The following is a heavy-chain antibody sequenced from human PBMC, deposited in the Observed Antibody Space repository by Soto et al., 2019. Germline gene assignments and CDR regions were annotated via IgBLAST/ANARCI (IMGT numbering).Heavy chain of an antibody. Sequence: QVQLVESGGGVVQRGRSLRLSCAASGFTFSSYAMHWVRQAPGKGLEWVAVISYDGSNKYYADSVKGRFTISRDNSKNTLYLQMNSLRAEDTAVYYCAGSYYDFWSGYENLYGMDVWGQGTTVTVSS. V-gene: IGHV3-30-3*01. J-gene: IGHJ6*02. CDR3: AGSYYDFWSGYENLYGMDV. CDR1: GFTFSSYA. CDR2: ISYDGSNK. D-gene: IGHD3-3*01.